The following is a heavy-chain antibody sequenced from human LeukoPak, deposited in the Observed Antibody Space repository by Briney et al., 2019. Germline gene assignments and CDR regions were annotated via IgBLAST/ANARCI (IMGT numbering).Heavy chain of an antibody. CDR3: ARVTAAGTADDAFDI. Sequence: PSETLSLTCAVYGGSFSGYYWSWLRQPPGKGLEWIGEINHSGSTNYNPSLKSRVTISVDTSKNQFSLKLSSVTAADTAVYYCARVTAAGTADDAFDIWGQGTMVTVSS. V-gene: IGHV4-34*01. CDR2: INHSGST. D-gene: IGHD6-13*01. CDR1: GGSFSGYY. J-gene: IGHJ3*02.